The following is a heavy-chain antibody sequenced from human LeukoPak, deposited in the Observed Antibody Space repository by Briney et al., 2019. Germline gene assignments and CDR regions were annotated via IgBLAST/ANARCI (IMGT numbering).Heavy chain of an antibody. D-gene: IGHD3-10*01. CDR3: ARVKVRGVAGPFDY. CDR2: IKQDGSEK. Sequence: GGPLRLSCAASGFTFSSYWMSWVRQAPGKGLEWVANIKQDGSEKYYVDSVKGRFTISRDNAKNSLYLQMNSLRAEDTAVYYCARVKVRGVAGPFDYWGQGTLVTVSS. CDR1: GFTFSSYW. J-gene: IGHJ4*02. V-gene: IGHV3-7*01.